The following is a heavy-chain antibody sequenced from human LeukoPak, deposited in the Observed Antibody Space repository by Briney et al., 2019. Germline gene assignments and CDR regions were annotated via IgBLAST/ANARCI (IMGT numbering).Heavy chain of an antibody. CDR2: ITIISTAS. V-gene: IGHV3-23*01. Sequence: LPGACLRPSCAASGFTVSITAMSSVRQAPGRGLEWVSSITIISTASFYADSVKGPFTISRDNSRDTLYLQMNGLRAGDTAIYYCVKDRPNYYGSNGHYYRQNGDYWGQGTLVAVSS. J-gene: IGHJ4*02. CDR3: VKDRPNYYGSNGHYYRQNGDY. D-gene: IGHD3-22*01. CDR1: GFTVSITA.